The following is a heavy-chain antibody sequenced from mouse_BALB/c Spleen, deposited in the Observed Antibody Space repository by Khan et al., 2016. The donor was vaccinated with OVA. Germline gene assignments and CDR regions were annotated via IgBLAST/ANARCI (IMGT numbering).Heavy chain of an antibody. D-gene: IGHD1-2*01. CDR1: GYSITSDYA. Sequence: EVKLLESGPGLVKPSQSLSLTCTVTGYSITSDYAWNWIRQFPGNKLEWMGYIAYSGSTNYNPSLKSRISFTRDTSKNQFFLHLNSVTTEDTATYYGARYDYGTAWFAYWGQGTLVTVSA. J-gene: IGHJ3*01. CDR2: IAYSGST. V-gene: IGHV3-2*02. CDR3: ARYDYGTAWFAY.